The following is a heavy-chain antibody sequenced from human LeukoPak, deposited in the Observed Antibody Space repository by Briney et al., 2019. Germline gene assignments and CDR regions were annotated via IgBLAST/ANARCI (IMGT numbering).Heavy chain of an antibody. D-gene: IGHD6-6*01. J-gene: IGHJ4*02. CDR3: AKSDSSSLRFFDY. V-gene: IGHV3-23*01. CDR2: ISGSGGST. CDR1: GFTFSSYA. Sequence: QPGGSLRLSCAASGFTFSSYAMSWVRQAPGKGLEWVSAISGSGGSTYYADSVKGRFTISRDNSKNALYLQMNSLRAEDTAVYYCAKSDSSSLRFFDYWGQGTLVTVSS.